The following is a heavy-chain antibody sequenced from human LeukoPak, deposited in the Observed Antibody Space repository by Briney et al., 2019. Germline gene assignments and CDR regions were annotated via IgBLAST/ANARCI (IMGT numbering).Heavy chain of an antibody. CDR2: IYPGDSDT. J-gene: IGHJ4*02. V-gene: IGHV5-51*01. CDR3: ARLPEAARLTFDY. D-gene: IGHD6-6*01. Sequence: GESLQISCKGSGYSFTSYWIGWVRQLPGKGLEWMGIIYPGDSDTRYSPPFQGQVTISADKSISTAYLQWSSLKASDTAMYYCARLPEAARLTFDYWGQGTLVTVSS. CDR1: GYSFTSYW.